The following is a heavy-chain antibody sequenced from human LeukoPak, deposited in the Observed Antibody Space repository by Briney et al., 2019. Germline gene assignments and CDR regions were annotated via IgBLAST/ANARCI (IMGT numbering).Heavy chain of an antibody. J-gene: IGHJ6*02. CDR3: VRSILVVPVASHLNYGVDV. CDR2: INAGDGST. CDR1: GYTFAKYA. D-gene: IGHD2-2*01. Sequence: ASVKVSCKASGYTFAKYAIHWVRQAPGQRLEWMGWINAGDGSTRYSQKFHGGVTITRDTSASTAYMELSSLRSEDTAVYYCVRSILVVPVASHLNYGVDVWGQGTTVTVSS. V-gene: IGHV1-3*01.